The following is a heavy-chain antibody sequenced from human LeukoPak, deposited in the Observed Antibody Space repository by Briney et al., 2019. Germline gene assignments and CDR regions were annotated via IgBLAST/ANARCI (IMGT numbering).Heavy chain of an antibody. Sequence: GASVKVSCKASGYTFTSYAMHWVRQAPGQRLEWMGWINAGNGNTKYSQKFQGRVTITRDTSASTAYMELSSLRSEDTAVYYCARGGITIFGVGGPDYSSYYFDYWGQGTLVTVSS. V-gene: IGHV1-3*01. CDR1: GYTFTSYA. J-gene: IGHJ4*02. D-gene: IGHD3-3*01. CDR2: INAGNGNT. CDR3: ARGGITIFGVGGPDYSSYYFDY.